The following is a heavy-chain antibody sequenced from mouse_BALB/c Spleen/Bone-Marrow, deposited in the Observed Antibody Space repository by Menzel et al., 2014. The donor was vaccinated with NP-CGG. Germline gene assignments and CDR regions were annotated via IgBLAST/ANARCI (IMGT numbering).Heavy chain of an antibody. CDR1: GFTFTDYY. J-gene: IGHJ1*01. D-gene: IGHD2-4*01. CDR2: IRNKAEGYTS. Sequence: DVQLVESGGGLVQPGGSLRLSCATSGFTFTDYYMSWVRQPPGKALEWLGFIRNKAEGYTSEYSASVKGRFTISRDNSQSILYLQMNTLRAEDGATYYCARDINYDIYWYFDVWGAGTTVTVSS. CDR3: ARDINYDIYWYFDV. V-gene: IGHV7-3*02.